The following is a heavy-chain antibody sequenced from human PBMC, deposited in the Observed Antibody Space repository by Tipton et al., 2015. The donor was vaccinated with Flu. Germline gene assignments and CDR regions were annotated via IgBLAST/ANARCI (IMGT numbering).Heavy chain of an antibody. CDR2: IYSGGST. CDR3: ARAPARKASSGYYYNWYFDL. CDR1: GFTVSSNY. Sequence: SLRLSCAASGFTVSSNYMSWVRQAPGKGLEWVSVIYSGGSTYYADSVKGRFTISRDNSKNTLYLQMNSLRAEDTAVYYCARAPARKASSGYYYNWYFDLWGRGTLVTVSS. J-gene: IGHJ2*01. D-gene: IGHD3-22*01. V-gene: IGHV3-66*01.